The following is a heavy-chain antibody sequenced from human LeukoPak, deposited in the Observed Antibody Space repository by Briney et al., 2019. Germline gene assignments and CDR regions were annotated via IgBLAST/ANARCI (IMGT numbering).Heavy chain of an antibody. V-gene: IGHV1-2*02. CDR2: INPNSGGT. CDR3: ARDRVVVPAAFDY. Sequence: ASVKVPCKASGYTFTAYYMHWVRQAPGQGLEWMGWINPNSGGTNYAQKFQGRVTMTRDTSISTAYMEPSRLRSDDTAVYYCARDRVVVPAAFDYWGQGTLVTVSS. CDR1: GYTFTAYY. D-gene: IGHD2-2*01. J-gene: IGHJ4*02.